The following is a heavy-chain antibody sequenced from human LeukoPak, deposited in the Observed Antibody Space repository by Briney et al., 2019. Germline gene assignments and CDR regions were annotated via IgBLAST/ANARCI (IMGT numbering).Heavy chain of an antibody. CDR1: GYTLTELS. D-gene: IGHD5-18*01. J-gene: IGHJ3*02. Sequence: ASVKVSCKVSGYTLTELSMHWVRQAPGKGLEWMGGFDPEDGETIYAQKFQGRVTMTEDTSTDTAYMELSSLRSEDTAVYYCARSKGGYSYGADAFDIWGQGTMVTVSS. V-gene: IGHV1-24*01. CDR3: ARSKGGYSYGADAFDI. CDR2: FDPEDGET.